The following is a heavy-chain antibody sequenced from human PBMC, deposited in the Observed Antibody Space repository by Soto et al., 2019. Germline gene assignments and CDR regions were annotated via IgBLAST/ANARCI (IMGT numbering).Heavy chain of an antibody. D-gene: IGHD6-13*01. CDR1: GGSISRGGYY. CDR2: IYYSGST. CDR3: ARALASATTWDYYYSYMDV. V-gene: IGHV4-31*03. J-gene: IGHJ6*03. Sequence: SETLSLTCTVSGGSISRGGYYWSWIRQHPGKGHEWIGYIYYSGSTSYNPSLKSRVTISVDTSKNQFSLNLTSVTAADTAVYYCARALASATTWDYYYSYMDVWGKGTTVTVSS.